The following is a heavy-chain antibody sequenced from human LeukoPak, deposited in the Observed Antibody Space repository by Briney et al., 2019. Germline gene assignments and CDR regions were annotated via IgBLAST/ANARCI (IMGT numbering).Heavy chain of an antibody. Sequence: GRSLRLSWAASGFTFSSYCMHWVRQAPGKGLEWVAVISYDGSTKYYADSVKGRFTISRDNSKNTLYLQMNSLRAEDTAVYYCAKELVGGYDFDYWGQGTLVTVSS. J-gene: IGHJ4*02. CDR2: ISYDGSTK. D-gene: IGHD5-12*01. CDR1: GFTFSSYC. CDR3: AKELVGGYDFDY. V-gene: IGHV3-30*18.